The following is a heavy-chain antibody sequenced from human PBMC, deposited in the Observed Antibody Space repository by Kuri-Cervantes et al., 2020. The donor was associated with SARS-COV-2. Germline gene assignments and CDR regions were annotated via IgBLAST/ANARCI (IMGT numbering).Heavy chain of an antibody. J-gene: IGHJ5*02. V-gene: IGHV4-59*12. CDR1: GGSISSYY. CDR3: ARGRGYSGWRLNWFDP. D-gene: IGHD5-12*01. Sequence: ESLKISCTVSGGSISSYYWSWIRQPPGKGLEWIGYIYYSGSTNYNPSLKGRVTISVDTSKNQFSLKLSSVTAADTAVYYCARGRGYSGWRLNWFDPWGQGTLVTVSS. CDR2: IYYSGST.